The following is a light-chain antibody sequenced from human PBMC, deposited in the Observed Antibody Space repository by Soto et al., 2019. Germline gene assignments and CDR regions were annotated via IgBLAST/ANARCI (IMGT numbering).Light chain of an antibody. V-gene: IGKV1-5*01. CDR2: DAS. J-gene: IGKJ1*01. CDR3: QHYNSDPWT. CDR1: QTIRRW. Sequence: DIEMTQSPSTLSASVGDRVTITCRASQTIRRWLAWYQQRPGKAPKVLIYDASTLESGVPARFSGSGSETAFTLTVSSLQPEDSATYYCQHYNSDPWTVGQGTKVEIK.